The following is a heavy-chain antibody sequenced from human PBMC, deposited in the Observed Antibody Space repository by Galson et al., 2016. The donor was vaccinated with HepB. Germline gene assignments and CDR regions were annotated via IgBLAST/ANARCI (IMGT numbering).Heavy chain of an antibody. CDR2: ISYDGGNK. J-gene: IGHJ4*02. CDR3: ARVRDEYNSGWNVNDY. CDR1: GFTFSSYA. D-gene: IGHD6-19*01. V-gene: IGHV3-30-3*01. Sequence: SLRLSCAASGFTFSSYAMHWVRQAPGKGLEWVAVISYDGGNKFYADSVRGRFTISRDNSKNTLFLQLNSLRTDDTAVYYCARVRDEYNSGWNVNDYWGQGTLVTVSS.